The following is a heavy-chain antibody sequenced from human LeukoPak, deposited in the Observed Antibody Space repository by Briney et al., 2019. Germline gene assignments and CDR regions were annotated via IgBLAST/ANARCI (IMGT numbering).Heavy chain of an antibody. CDR2: IYYSGSI. CDR3: AGVPINLTVVVNAFHI. D-gene: IGHD3-22*01. V-gene: IGHV4-31*03. Sequence: TLSLTFTVSGGSISSGGHYWCWSRQYSGKGLEWIWYIYYSGSIYYNPSLKSRVTISVDTTKNQFSLKLSSVTAADTAVYYCAGVPINLTVVVNAFHIWGQGTMVTVSS. CDR1: GGSISSGGHY. J-gene: IGHJ3*02.